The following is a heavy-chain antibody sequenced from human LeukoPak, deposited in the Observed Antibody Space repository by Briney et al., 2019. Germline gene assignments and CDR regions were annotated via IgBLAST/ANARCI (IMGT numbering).Heavy chain of an antibody. V-gene: IGHV3-33*01. CDR2: IWYDGSNK. J-gene: IGHJ3*02. Sequence: GGSLRLSCAASGFTFSNYGMHWVRQAPGKGLEWVAVIWYDGSNKYYADSVKGRFTISRDNSKNTLYLQMNDLRAEDTAVYYCHIVVVTATGVPFDIWGQGTMVTVSP. D-gene: IGHD2-21*02. CDR3: HIVVVTATGVPFDI. CDR1: GFTFSNYG.